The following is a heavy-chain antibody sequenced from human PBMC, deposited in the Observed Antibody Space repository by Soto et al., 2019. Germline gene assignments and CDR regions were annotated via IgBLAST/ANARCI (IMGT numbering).Heavy chain of an antibody. Sequence: SVKVSCKASGGTFSSYAISWVRQAPGQGLEWMGGIIPIFGTANYAQKFQGRVTITADESTSTAYMELSSLRSEDTAVYYCASRIIDYYDSSGYRPNYYYYGMDVWGQGTTVTVSS. CDR1: GGTFSSYA. CDR3: ASRIIDYYDSSGYRPNYYYYGMDV. CDR2: IIPIFGTA. D-gene: IGHD3-22*01. V-gene: IGHV1-69*13. J-gene: IGHJ6*02.